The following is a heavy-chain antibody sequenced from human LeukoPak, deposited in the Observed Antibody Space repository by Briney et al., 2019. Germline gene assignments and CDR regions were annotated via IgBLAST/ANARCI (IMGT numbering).Heavy chain of an antibody. CDR3: AKGPIPGGFDY. V-gene: IGHV3-30*18. D-gene: IGHD1-1*01. J-gene: IGHJ4*02. CDR2: ISYDGSNK. CDR1: GFTFSSYG. Sequence: GGSLRLSCAASGFTFSSYGMHWVRQAPGKGLEWVAVISYDGSNKYYADSVKGRFTISRDNSKNTLYLQMNSLRAEDTAVYYCAKGPIPGGFDYWGQGTLVTVSS.